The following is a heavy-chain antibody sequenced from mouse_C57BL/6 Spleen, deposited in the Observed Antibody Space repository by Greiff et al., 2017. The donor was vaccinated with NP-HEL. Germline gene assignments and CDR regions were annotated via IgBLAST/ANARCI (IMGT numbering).Heavy chain of an antibody. V-gene: IGHV5-6*01. CDR3: ARQDSNPAWFAY. CDR1: GFTFSSYG. J-gene: IGHJ3*01. Sequence: EVHLVESGGDLVKPGGSLKLSCAASGFTFSSYGMSWVRQTPDKRLEWVASISSGGSYTYYPDSVKGRYPISRDNAKNTPYLQVSSLKSEDTAMYYCARQDSNPAWFAYWGQGTLVTVSA. D-gene: IGHD2-5*01. CDR2: ISSGGSYT.